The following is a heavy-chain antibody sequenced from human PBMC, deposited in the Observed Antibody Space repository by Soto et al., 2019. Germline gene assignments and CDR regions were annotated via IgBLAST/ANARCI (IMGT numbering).Heavy chain of an antibody. V-gene: IGHV4-34*01. D-gene: IGHD3-3*01. CDR3: ARGTTYYDFWSGLAIHFDY. Sequence: PSETLSLTCAVYGGSFSGYYWSWIRQPPGKGLEWIGEINHSGSTNYNPSLKSRVTISVDTSKNQFSLKLSSVTAADTAVYYCARGTTYYDFWSGLAIHFDYWGQGTLVPVSS. CDR1: GGSFSGYY. J-gene: IGHJ4*02. CDR2: INHSGST.